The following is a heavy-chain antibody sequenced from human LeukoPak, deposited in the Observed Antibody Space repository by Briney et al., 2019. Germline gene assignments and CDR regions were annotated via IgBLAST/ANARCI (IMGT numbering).Heavy chain of an antibody. J-gene: IGHJ4*02. CDR3: ARGRYSDYDYPYYFDY. V-gene: IGHV4-59*01. CDR1: GGSISSYY. Sequence: SETLSLTCTVSGGSISSYYWGWIRQPPGKGLELIGYIYYTGSTNYNPSLKSRLTISVDTSKKQFSLKLSSVTAADTAVYYCARGRYSDYDYPYYFDYWGQGTLVTVSS. D-gene: IGHD5-12*01. CDR2: IYYTGST.